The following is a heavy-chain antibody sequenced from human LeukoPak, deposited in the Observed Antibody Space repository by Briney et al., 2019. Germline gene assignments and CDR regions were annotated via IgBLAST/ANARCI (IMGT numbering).Heavy chain of an antibody. CDR3: TTVSRNQLLEHDY. Sequence: PGGSLRLSCAATGSTFSNVWMSWVRQAPGKGLEWVGRIKNKSDSGTTDYGAPVKGRFTISRDDSKNTLYLQMNSLKTEDTAVYYCTTVSRNQLLEHDYWGQGTLVTVSS. CDR1: GSTFSNVW. J-gene: IGHJ4*02. V-gene: IGHV3-15*01. D-gene: IGHD2-2*01. CDR2: IKNKSDSGTT.